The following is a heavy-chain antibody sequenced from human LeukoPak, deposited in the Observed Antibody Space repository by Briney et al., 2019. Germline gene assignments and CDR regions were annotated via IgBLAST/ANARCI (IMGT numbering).Heavy chain of an antibody. Sequence: TGGSLRLSRTASGFTFGDYAMSWVRQAPGKGLEWVGFIRSKAYGGTTEYAASVKGRFTISRDDSKSIAYLQMNSLKTEDTAVYYCTREHRIVVVPAAIPTYYYYYMDVWGKGTTVTVSS. J-gene: IGHJ6*03. D-gene: IGHD2-2*02. CDR2: IRSKAYGGTT. CDR1: GFTFGDYA. V-gene: IGHV3-49*04. CDR3: TREHRIVVVPAAIPTYYYYYMDV.